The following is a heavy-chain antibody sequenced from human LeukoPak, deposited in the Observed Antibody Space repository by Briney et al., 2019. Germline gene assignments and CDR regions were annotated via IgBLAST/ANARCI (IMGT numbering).Heavy chain of an antibody. V-gene: IGHV4-30-2*01. D-gene: IGHD2-15*01. CDR1: GGSISSGGYS. CDR2: IYHSGST. CDR3: ASSERGRYCSGGSCQPDAFDI. J-gene: IGHJ3*02. Sequence: SETLSLTCAVSGGSISSGGYSWGWVRQPPGTGVEWLGYIYHSGSTYYNPPLKSRVTISVDRSKNQFSLKLSSVTAADTAVYYCASSERGRYCSGGSCQPDAFDIWGQGTMVTVSS.